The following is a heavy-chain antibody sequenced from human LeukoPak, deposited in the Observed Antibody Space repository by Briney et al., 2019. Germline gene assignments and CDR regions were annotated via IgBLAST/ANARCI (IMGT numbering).Heavy chain of an antibody. CDR3: ASGLELDY. V-gene: IGHV3-7*03. Sequence: GGSLRLSCAASGFTFNNAWMNWVRQAPGKGLEWVANIKQDGSEKNYMDSVKGRFTISRDNAKNSLYLQMNSLRAEDTAVYYCASGLELDYWGQGTLVTVSS. J-gene: IGHJ4*02. CDR1: GFTFNNAW. CDR2: IKQDGSEK.